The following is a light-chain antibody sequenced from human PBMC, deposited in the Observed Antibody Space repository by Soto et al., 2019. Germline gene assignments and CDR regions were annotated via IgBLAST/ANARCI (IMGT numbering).Light chain of an antibody. Sequence: QSVLTQPPTVSGAPGQRVAISCTGGSSNIGAGYDVHWYQQFPGTAPRLLIYAKTKRPSGVSDRFSGSTSGTSASLAVTGLQAEDEADYHFQSYESSLGGWVFGGGTKVTVL. V-gene: IGLV1-40*01. CDR1: SSNIGAGYD. CDR2: AKT. J-gene: IGLJ3*02. CDR3: QSYESSLGGWV.